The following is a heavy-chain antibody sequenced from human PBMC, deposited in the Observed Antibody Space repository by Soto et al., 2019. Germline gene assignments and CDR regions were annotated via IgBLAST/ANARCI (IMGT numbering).Heavy chain of an antibody. V-gene: IGHV4-4*07. D-gene: IGHD1-7*01. J-gene: IGHJ4*02. CDR1: GGSISSYY. Sequence: SETLSLTCTVSGGSISSYYWSWIRQPAGKGLEWIGRIYTSGSTNYNPSLKSRVTMSVDTSKNQFSLKLSSVTAADTAVYYCARDNGTTGAQILNYWGQGTLVTVAS. CDR2: IYTSGST. CDR3: ARDNGTTGAQILNY.